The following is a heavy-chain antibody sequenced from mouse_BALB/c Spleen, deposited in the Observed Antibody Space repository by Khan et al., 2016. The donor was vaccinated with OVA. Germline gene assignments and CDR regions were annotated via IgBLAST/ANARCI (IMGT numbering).Heavy chain of an antibody. Sequence: EVQLQESGPGLVKPSQSLSLTCTVTGYSITSGYGWNWIWQLPGNQVEWTGYISYSGSTNYNQSLKSRITITRDTAKNQFFLQLNAVTTEDTATYYCARTARIKYWGQGTTLTVSS. CDR1: GYSITSGYG. V-gene: IGHV3-2*02. J-gene: IGHJ2*01. CDR2: ISYSGST. D-gene: IGHD1-2*01. CDR3: ARTARIKY.